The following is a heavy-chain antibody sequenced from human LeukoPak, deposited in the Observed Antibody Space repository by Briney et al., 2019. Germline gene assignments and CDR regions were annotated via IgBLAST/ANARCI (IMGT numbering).Heavy chain of an antibody. J-gene: IGHJ4*02. CDR3: ARMSNRNGIL. CDR2: INHSGST. CDR1: GGSFSGYY. V-gene: IGHV4-34*01. D-gene: IGHD1-14*01. Sequence: SETLSLTCAVYGGSFSGYYWSWIRQPPGKGLEWIGEINHSGSTNYNPSLKSRVTISVDTSKNQFSLKLSSVTAADTAVYYCARMSNRNGILWGQGTLVTVSS.